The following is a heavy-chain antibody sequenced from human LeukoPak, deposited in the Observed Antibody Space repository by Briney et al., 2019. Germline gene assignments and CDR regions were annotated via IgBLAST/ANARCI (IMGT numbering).Heavy chain of an antibody. V-gene: IGHV4-38-2*02. CDR3: ARAPSSYESGNGYPNLGWLDR. D-gene: IGHD5-24*01. CDR2: FHRGRI. CDR1: GYPIGLDYY. Sequence: SETLSLTCKASGYPIGLDYYCEWIQQAPGRGLQWIGGFHRGRIQYNSALKSRVTISIDSSKNQFSLRMWPVTSADTAFYFCARAPSSYESGNGYPNLGWLDRWGQGALVTVSS. J-gene: IGHJ5*02.